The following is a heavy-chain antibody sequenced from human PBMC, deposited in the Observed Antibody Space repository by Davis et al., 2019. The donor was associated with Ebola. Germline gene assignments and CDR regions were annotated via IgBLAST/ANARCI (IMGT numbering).Heavy chain of an antibody. CDR2: IYSGGST. Sequence: GESLKISCAASGFTFSSNYMSWVRQAPGKGLEWVSVIYSGGSTYYADSVKGRFTISRDNSKNTLYLQMNSLRAEDTAVYYCARWVEFGELFFSYYFDYWGQGTLVTVSS. CDR1: GFTFSSNY. CDR3: ARWVEFGELFFSYYFDY. J-gene: IGHJ4*02. D-gene: IGHD3-10*01. V-gene: IGHV3-66*01.